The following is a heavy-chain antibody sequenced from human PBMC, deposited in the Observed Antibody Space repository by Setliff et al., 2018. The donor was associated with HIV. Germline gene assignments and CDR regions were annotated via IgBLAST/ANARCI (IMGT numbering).Heavy chain of an antibody. J-gene: IGHJ4*02. CDR3: ARGRGGYYSILAVYFDY. CDR2: ISAYSGNT. V-gene: IGHV1-8*01. D-gene: IGHD3-22*01. CDR1: GYILSNYG. Sequence: ASVKVSCKASGYILSNYGITWVRQAPGQGLEWMGWISAYSGNTGYAQKFQGRVTMTRNTSISTAYMELSSLRSEDTAVYYCARGRGGYYSILAVYFDYWGQGTLVTVSS.